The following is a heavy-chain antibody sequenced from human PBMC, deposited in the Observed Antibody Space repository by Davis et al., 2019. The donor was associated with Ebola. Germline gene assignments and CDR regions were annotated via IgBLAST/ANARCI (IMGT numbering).Heavy chain of an antibody. D-gene: IGHD3-16*02. J-gene: IGHJ6*02. Sequence: SETLSLTCTVSGGSISSYYWSWIRQPPGKGLEWIGSIYYSGSTYYNPSLKSRVTISVDTSKNQFSLKLSSVTAADTAVYYCARQGPYDYIWGSYRYPGVYYYGMDVWGQGTTVTVSS. CDR3: ARQGPYDYIWGSYRYPGVYYYGMDV. CDR2: IYYSGST. V-gene: IGHV4-59*05. CDR1: GGSISSYY.